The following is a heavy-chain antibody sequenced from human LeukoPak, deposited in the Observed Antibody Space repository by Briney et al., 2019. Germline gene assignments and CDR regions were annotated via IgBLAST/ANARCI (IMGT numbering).Heavy chain of an antibody. V-gene: IGHV5-51*01. CDR1: GYSFTNYW. J-gene: IGHJ4*02. Sequence: GESLKISCKGSGYSFTNYWIGWVRQMPGKGLEWMGIIYPGDSDTRYSPSFQGQVTISADKSISTAYLQWSSLKASDTAMYYCAREMEYYYDSSGYPLGYWGQGTLVTVSS. CDR3: AREMEYYYDSSGYPLGY. CDR2: IYPGDSDT. D-gene: IGHD3-22*01.